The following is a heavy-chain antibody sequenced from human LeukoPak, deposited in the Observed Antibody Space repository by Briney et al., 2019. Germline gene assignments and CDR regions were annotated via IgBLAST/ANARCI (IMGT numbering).Heavy chain of an antibody. V-gene: IGHV3-7*01. CDR1: EFKFRPYG. J-gene: IGHJ6*01. Sequence: GGPLKLSCEASEFKFRPYGMSGVGQAPGKGLEWVASIKEDGNEKYYVDSVKGRFTISRDNAKNSLYLQMNSLKGEDTAMFFCARGHYDMHVWGQGTTVTVTS. CDR2: IKEDGNEK. CDR3: ARGHYDMHV.